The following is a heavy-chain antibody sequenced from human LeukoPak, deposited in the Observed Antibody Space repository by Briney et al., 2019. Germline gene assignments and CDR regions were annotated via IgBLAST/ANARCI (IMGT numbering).Heavy chain of an antibody. D-gene: IGHD3-22*01. Sequence: ASVKVSCKASGYTFTSYYMHWVRQAPGQGLEWMGIINPSGGSTSYAQKFQGRVTMTRDTSTSTVYMELSSLRSEDTAVYYCARADAYYYDSSGGQFDYCGQGTLVTVSS. CDR1: GYTFTSYY. J-gene: IGHJ4*02. V-gene: IGHV1-46*01. CDR2: INPSGGST. CDR3: ARADAYYYDSSGGQFDY.